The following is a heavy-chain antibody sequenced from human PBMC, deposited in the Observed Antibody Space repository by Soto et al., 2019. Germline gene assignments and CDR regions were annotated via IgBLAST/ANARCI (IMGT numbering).Heavy chain of an antibody. D-gene: IGHD3-9*01. CDR2: IDPSDSYT. CDR3: ARFRGYDILTGYYLPYYYYGMDV. J-gene: IGHJ6*02. CDR1: GYSFTSYW. V-gene: IGHV5-10-1*01. Sequence: PGESLKISCKGSGYSFTSYWISWVRQMPGKGLEWMGRIDPSDSYTNYSPSFQGHVTISADESISPAYLQWSSLKASDTAMYYCARFRGYDILTGYYLPYYYYGMDVWGQGTTVTVSS.